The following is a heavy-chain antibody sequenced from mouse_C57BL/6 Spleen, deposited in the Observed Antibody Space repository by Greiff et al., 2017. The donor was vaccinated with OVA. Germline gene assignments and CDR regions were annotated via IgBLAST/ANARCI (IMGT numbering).Heavy chain of an antibody. J-gene: IGHJ4*01. CDR1: GYTFTSYW. CDR3: ARSRIYSNYDAMDY. Sequence: VQLQQPGAELVKPGASVKLSCKASGYTFTSYWMQWVKQRPGQGLEWIGEIDPSDSYTNYNQKFKGKATLTVDTSSSTAYMQLSSLTSEDSAVYYCARSRIYSNYDAMDYWGQGTSVTVSS. D-gene: IGHD2-5*01. V-gene: IGHV1-50*01. CDR2: IDPSDSYT.